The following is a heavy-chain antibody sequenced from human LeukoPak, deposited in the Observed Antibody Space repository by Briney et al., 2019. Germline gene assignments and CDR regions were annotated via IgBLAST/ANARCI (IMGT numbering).Heavy chain of an antibody. CDR2: ISSGSSFI. V-gene: IGHV3-21*01. CDR3: ARDQGGERWFDP. CDR1: GFNFGSYA. D-gene: IGHD3-16*01. Sequence: PGGSLRLSCAASGFNFGSYAMNWVRQAPGKGLEWVSSISSGSSFIYYADSVKGRFTISRDNAKNSLYLQMNSLRADDTAIYYCARDQGGERWFDPWRQGTLVTVSS. J-gene: IGHJ5*02.